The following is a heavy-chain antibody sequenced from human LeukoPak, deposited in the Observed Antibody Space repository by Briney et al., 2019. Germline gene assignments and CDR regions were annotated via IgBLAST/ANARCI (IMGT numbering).Heavy chain of an antibody. J-gene: IGHJ1*01. CDR2: INTYSGNT. CDR3: ARVPQWLEYFQH. CDR1: GYTFTSYG. D-gene: IGHD6-19*01. V-gene: IGHV1-18*01. Sequence: EASVKVSCKASGYTFTSYGINWVRQAPGQGLEWMGWINTYSGNTNYTQKFQGRVTMTTDTSTSTAYMELRSLRSDDTAVYYCARVPQWLEYFQHWGQGTLVTVSS.